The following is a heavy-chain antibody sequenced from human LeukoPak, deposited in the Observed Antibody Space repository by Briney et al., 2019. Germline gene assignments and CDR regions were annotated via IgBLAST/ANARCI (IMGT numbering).Heavy chain of an antibody. V-gene: IGHV1-46*01. J-gene: IGHJ1*01. Sequence: ASVKVSCKASGYTFTSYYMHWVRQAPGQGLEWMGKINPSGGSTSYAQKFQGRVTMTRDTSTSTVYMELSSLRSEDTAVYYCARDYGDYGYFQHWGQGTLVTVSS. CDR3: ARDYGDYGYFQH. CDR2: INPSGGST. D-gene: IGHD4-17*01. CDR1: GYTFTSYY.